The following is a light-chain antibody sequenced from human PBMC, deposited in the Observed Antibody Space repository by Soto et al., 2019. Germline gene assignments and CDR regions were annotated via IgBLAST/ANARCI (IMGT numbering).Light chain of an antibody. Sequence: QSVLTQPPSASGSPGQSVTISCTGTLSDVDGCNCVSWYQQHPGKAPKLMIYDVAKRPSGVPDRFSGSRSGTTASLTVSGLQAEDEANYYCSSYAGNNVIFGGGTKLT. CDR3: SSYAGNNVI. J-gene: IGLJ2*01. CDR2: DVA. V-gene: IGLV2-8*01. CDR1: LSDVDGCNC.